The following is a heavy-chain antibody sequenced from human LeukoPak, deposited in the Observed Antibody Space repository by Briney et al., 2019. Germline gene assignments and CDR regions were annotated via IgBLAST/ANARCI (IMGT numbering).Heavy chain of an antibody. J-gene: IGHJ4*02. CDR2: ISGSGGST. D-gene: IGHD3/OR15-3a*01. CDR1: GFTFSSYA. V-gene: IGHV3-23*01. Sequence: GGSLRLSCAASGFTFSSYAMSWVRQAPGKGLEWVSAISGSGGSTYYADSVKGRFTISRDNSKNTLYLRMNSLSAEDTAVYYCAKDLDGRLSSFDYWGQGTLVTVSS. CDR3: AKDLDGRLSSFDY.